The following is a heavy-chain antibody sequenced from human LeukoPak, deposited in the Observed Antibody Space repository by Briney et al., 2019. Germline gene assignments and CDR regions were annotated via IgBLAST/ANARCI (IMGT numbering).Heavy chain of an antibody. V-gene: IGHV4-59*08. CDR2: IHYSGST. Sequence: PSETLSLTCTVSGGSISGYYWTWIRQPPGKGLEWIGYIHYSGSTKYNPPLKSRITISVDTSKNQVSLRLNSVTAADTAMYYCARLHPSQSGFSDYWGQGTLVTVSS. CDR3: ARLHPSQSGFSDY. CDR1: GGSISGYY. J-gene: IGHJ4*02. D-gene: IGHD3-3*01.